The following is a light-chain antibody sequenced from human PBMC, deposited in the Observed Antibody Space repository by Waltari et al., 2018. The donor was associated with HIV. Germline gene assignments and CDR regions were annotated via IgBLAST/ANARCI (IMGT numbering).Light chain of an antibody. CDR2: RNN. J-gene: IGLJ2*01. V-gene: IGLV1-47*01. CDR3: AAWGNSLSLL. Sequence: QSVLTQPPSASGTPGQRVTISCSGNSSNIGSNYVYWYQQLPGTAPKLLLYRNNQRPSGVPDRFSGSKSGISASLAISGLRSEDEADYYCAAWGNSLSLLFGGGTKLTVL. CDR1: SSNIGSNY.